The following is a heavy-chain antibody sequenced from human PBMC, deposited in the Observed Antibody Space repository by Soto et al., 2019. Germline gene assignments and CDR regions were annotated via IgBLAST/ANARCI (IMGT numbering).Heavy chain of an antibody. CDR1: GYSISSCYY. J-gene: IGHJ1*01. V-gene: IGHV4-38-2*02. CDR3: ARDKAAASNFQH. CDR2: IYHSGST. Sequence: SETLSLTCAVSGYSISSCYYWGLIRQPPGKGLEWIGSIYHSGSTYYNPSLKSRVTISVDTSKNQFSLKLSSVTAADTAVYYCARDKAAASNFQHWGQGTLVTVSS. D-gene: IGHD6-13*01.